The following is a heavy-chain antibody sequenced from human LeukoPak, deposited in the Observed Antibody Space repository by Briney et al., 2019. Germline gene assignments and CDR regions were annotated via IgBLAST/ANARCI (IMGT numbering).Heavy chain of an antibody. D-gene: IGHD2-15*01. J-gene: IGHJ4*02. CDR2: IIYDRRYT. Sequence: GESLRLSCAASGFTFSSYAMHWVRQAPGKWLEWVAVIIYDRRYTLYADSVKGRFTISRDNSKNTLYLQMNSLRAEATAVYYCARFDIVVVVAATGALDYWGQGTLVTVSS. CDR1: GFTFSSYA. CDR3: ARFDIVVVVAATGALDY. V-gene: IGHV3-30*04.